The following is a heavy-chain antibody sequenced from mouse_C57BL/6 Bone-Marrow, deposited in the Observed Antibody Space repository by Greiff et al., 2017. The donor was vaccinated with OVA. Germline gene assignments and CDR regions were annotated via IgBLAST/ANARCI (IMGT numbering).Heavy chain of an antibody. J-gene: IGHJ4*01. D-gene: IGHD2-5*01. CDR1: GYTFTSYG. CDR2: IYPRSGNT. Sequence: VKLMESGAELARPGASVKLSCQASGYTFTSYGISWVKQRTGQGLEWIGEIYPRSGNTYYNEKFKGKATLTADKSSSTAYMELRSLTSEDSAVYFCAIYYSNWGFAMDYWGQGTSVTVSS. CDR3: AIYYSNWGFAMDY. V-gene: IGHV1-81*01.